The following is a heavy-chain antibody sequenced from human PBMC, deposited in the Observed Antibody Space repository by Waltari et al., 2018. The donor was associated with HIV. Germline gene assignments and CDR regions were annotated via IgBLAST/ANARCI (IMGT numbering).Heavy chain of an antibody. CDR3: ARGGYCSSAGCYASRYYFIMDV. Sequence: EVQLVESGGGLIQPGGSLRLSCAASGFTFSSYWMHWVRQAPGKGLGCVSSINSDGSSTTYADSVRGRFTISRDNAKNTLYLQMNSLGAEDTAEYFCARGGYCSSAGCYASRYYFIMDVWGQGTTVTVSS. V-gene: IGHV3-74*01. J-gene: IGHJ6*02. CDR2: INSDGSST. CDR1: GFTFSSYW. D-gene: IGHD2-2*01.